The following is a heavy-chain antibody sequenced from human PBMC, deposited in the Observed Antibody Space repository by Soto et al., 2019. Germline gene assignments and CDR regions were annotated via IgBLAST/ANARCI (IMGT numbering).Heavy chain of an antibody. Sequence: QVQLVQSGAEVKEPGASVKVSCKASGYTFNNHYIHWVRQAPGQGLEWMGRIHPIYGDTTFAPRFRGRVTLTRDTSSTTVYMELTSLTSADTAVYYCATRISSDMDVWGQGTTVTVSS. CDR3: ATRISSDMDV. J-gene: IGHJ6*02. CDR2: IHPIYGDT. D-gene: IGHD2-15*01. CDR1: GYTFNNHY. V-gene: IGHV1-46*02.